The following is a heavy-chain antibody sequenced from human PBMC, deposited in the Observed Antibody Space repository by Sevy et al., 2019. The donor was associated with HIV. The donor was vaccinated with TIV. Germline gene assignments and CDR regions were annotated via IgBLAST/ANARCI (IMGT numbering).Heavy chain of an antibody. D-gene: IGHD6-19*01. CDR3: ARDRQGITVAGTAIDY. CDR2: ITLSGSTI. CDR1: GFTFSSYE. Sequence: GGSLRLSCTASGFTFSSYEMNWVRQAPWKGLEWVSYITLSGSTIYYADSVKGRFTISRDNAKNSLYLQMNSLRAEDTAVYYCARDRQGITVAGTAIDYWGQGTLVTVSS. J-gene: IGHJ4*02. V-gene: IGHV3-48*03.